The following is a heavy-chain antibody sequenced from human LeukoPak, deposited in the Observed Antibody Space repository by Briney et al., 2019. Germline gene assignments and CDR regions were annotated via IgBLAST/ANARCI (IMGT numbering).Heavy chain of an antibody. D-gene: IGHD6-19*01. Sequence: GSLRLSCAASGFTVSSNYMSWVRQAPGKGLEWVSVIYSGGSTYYADSVKGRFTISRDNSKNTLYLQMNSLRAEDTAVYYCARGQSSGWYWGYYFDYWGQGTLVTVSS. V-gene: IGHV3-53*01. CDR1: GFTVSSNY. CDR3: ARGQSSGWYWGYYFDY. J-gene: IGHJ4*02. CDR2: IYSGGST.